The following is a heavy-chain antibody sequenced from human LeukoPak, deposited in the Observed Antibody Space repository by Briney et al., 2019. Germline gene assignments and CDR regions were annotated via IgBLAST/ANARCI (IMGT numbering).Heavy chain of an antibody. CDR1: GGSISSGGYY. Sequence: SETLSLTCTVSGGSISSGGYYWSWIRQHPGKGLEWIGYIYYSGSTYYNPSLKSRVTISVDKSKNQFSLNLSSVTAADTAVYYCARYRRYCSTTICYYYFDYWGQGTLVTVSS. J-gene: IGHJ4*02. CDR3: ARYRRYCSTTICYYYFDY. D-gene: IGHD2-2*01. CDR2: IYYSGST. V-gene: IGHV4-31*03.